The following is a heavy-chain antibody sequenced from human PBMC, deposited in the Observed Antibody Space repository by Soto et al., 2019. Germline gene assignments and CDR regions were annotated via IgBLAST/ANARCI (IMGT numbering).Heavy chain of an antibody. Sequence: QVQLVQSGAEVKKPGSSVKVSCKASGGTFSSYAISWVRQAPGQGLEWMGGIIPIFGTANYAQKFQGRVTITADGTASPAYRELSSLRSEDTAVYYGARGPDYEGYFDYWGQGTLVTVSS. CDR1: GGTFSSYA. CDR3: ARGPDYEGYFDY. CDR2: IIPIFGTA. D-gene: IGHD4-17*01. V-gene: IGHV1-69*12. J-gene: IGHJ4*02.